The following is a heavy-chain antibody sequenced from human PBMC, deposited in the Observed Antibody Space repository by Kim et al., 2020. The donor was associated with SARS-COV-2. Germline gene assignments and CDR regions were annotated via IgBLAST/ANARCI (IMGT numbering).Heavy chain of an antibody. CDR2: TI. J-gene: IGHJ6*02. Sequence: TIHYADSVKGRFTISRDSAKNSLFLQMDSLRVEDTAVYYCARGYYGMDVWGQGTTVTVSS. CDR3: ARGYYGMDV. V-gene: IGHV3-11*04.